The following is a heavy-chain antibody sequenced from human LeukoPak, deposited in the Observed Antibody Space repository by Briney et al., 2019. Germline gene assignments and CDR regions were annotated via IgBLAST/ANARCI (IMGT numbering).Heavy chain of an antibody. D-gene: IGHD4-17*01. CDR2: IYTSGST. CDR3: ARTNTIKDYGDHVVYYYYGMDV. J-gene: IGHJ6*02. Sequence: PSETLSLTCTVSGGSISSYYWSWIRQPAGKGLEWIGRIYTSGSTNYNPSLKSRVTMSVDTSKNQFSLKLSSVTAADTAVYYCARTNTIKDYGDHVVYYYYGMDVWGQGTTVTVSS. V-gene: IGHV4-4*07. CDR1: GGSISSYY.